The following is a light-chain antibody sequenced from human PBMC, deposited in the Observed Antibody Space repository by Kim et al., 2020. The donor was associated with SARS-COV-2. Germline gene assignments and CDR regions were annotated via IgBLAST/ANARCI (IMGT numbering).Light chain of an antibody. Sequence: GDSVTITCRASQSISSWLAWYQQKPGNAPKVLIYDASSLKSGVPSRFSGSGSETEFTLTISSLQPDDFATYYCQQYNSDSSVTFGGGTKVDIK. CDR2: DAS. J-gene: IGKJ4*01. CDR3: QQYNSDSSVT. CDR1: QSISSW. V-gene: IGKV1-5*01.